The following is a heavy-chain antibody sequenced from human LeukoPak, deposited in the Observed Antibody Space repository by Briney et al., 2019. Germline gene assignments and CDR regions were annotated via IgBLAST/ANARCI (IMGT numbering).Heavy chain of an antibody. CDR3: VRGSTLRHYQY. Sequence: KSSETLSLTCTVSGGSISSTTYYWGWIRRPPGKGLEWIGSIYYSGGTYYNPSLKSRVTVSVDTSKNQFSLNLSSVTAADTAVYYCVRGSTLRHYQYWGQGTLVTVSS. CDR2: IYYSGGT. CDR1: GGSISSTTYY. J-gene: IGHJ4*02. D-gene: IGHD3-16*01. V-gene: IGHV4-39*01.